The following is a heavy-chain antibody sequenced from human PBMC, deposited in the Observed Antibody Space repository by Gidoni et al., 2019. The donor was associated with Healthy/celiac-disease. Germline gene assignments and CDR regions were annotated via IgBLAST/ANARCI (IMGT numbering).Heavy chain of an antibody. J-gene: IGHJ6*02. CDR1: GYSFTSYW. Sequence: EVQLVQSGAEVKKPGESLRISCKGSGYSFTSYWISWVRQMPGKGLEWMGRIDPSDSYTNYSPSFQGHVTISADKSISTAYLQWSSLKASDTAMYYCARPGERYYYDSHSVVYGMDVWGQGTTVTVSS. D-gene: IGHD3-22*01. CDR3: ARPGERYYYDSHSVVYGMDV. V-gene: IGHV5-10-1*03. CDR2: IDPSDSYT.